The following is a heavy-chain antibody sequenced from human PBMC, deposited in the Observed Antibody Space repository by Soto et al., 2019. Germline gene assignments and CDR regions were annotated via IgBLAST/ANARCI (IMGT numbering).Heavy chain of an antibody. J-gene: IGHJ4*02. CDR3: ARHGYYPYPYFDY. D-gene: IGHD5-18*01. CDR1: GGSISSTTYS. CDR2: IYYSGST. Sequence: SETLSLTCTVSGGSISSTTYSWGWIRQPPGKGLEWMGTIYYSGSTYYNPSLKSRVTISVDTSKNQFSLKVNSVTAADTAIYYCARHGYYPYPYFDYWGQGTLVTVSS. V-gene: IGHV4-39*01.